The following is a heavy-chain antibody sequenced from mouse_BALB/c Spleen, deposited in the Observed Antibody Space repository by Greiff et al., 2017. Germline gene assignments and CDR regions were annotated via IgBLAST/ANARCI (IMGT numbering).Heavy chain of an antibody. J-gene: IGHJ4*01. CDR1: GFSLTSYG. Sequence: QVQLQQSGPSLVQPSQSLSITCTVSGFSLTSYGVHWVRQSLGKGLEWLGVIWRGGSTDYNAAFMSRLSITKDNSKSQVFFKMNSLQADDTAIYYCARTYYYGSSYDAMDYWGQGTSVTVSA. V-gene: IGHV2-5-1*01. CDR3: ARTYYYGSSYDAMDY. D-gene: IGHD1-1*01. CDR2: IWRGGST.